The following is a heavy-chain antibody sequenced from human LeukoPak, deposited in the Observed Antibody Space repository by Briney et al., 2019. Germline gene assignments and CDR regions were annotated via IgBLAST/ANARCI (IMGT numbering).Heavy chain of an antibody. CDR1: GYTFTSYD. J-gene: IGHJ5*02. CDR3: ASNLGYCSSTSCYSLEP. Sequence: ASVKVSCKASGYTFTSYDINWVRQAPGQGLEWMGWMNPNSGNTGYAQKFQGRVTITRNTSISTAYMELSSLRSEDTAVYYCASNLGYCSSTSCYSLEPWGQGTLVTVSS. D-gene: IGHD2-2*01. V-gene: IGHV1-8*03. CDR2: MNPNSGNT.